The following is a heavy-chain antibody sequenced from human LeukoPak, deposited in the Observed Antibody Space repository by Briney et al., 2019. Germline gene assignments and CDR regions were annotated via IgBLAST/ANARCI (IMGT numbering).Heavy chain of an antibody. D-gene: IGHD3-22*01. CDR1: RYSFTGYY. Sequence: ASVKVSCKASRYSFTGYYMYWVRQAAGQGLEWMGWINPKSGGTNYAQKFQGRVTMTRDTSINSAYMDLSRLTYDDTAMYYCARGPSSDSRGLDYFDYWGQGTLVTVSS. CDR2: INPKSGGT. J-gene: IGHJ4*02. CDR3: ARGPSSDSRGLDYFDY. V-gene: IGHV1-2*02.